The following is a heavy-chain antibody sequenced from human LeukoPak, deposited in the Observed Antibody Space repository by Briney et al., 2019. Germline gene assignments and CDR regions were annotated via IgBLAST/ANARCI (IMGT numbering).Heavy chain of an antibody. CDR2: INHSGST. V-gene: IGHV4-34*01. Sequence: SETLSLTCAVYGGSFSGYYWSWIRQPPGKGLEWIGEINHSGSTNYNPSLKSRVTISVDTSKNQFSLKLSSVTAADTAVYYCARYSYGYYFDYWGQGTLVTVSS. CDR3: ARYSYGYYFDY. J-gene: IGHJ4*02. CDR1: GGSFSGYY. D-gene: IGHD5-18*01.